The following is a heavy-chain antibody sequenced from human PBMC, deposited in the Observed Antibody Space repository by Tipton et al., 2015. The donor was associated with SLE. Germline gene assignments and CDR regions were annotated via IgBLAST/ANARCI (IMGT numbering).Heavy chain of an antibody. J-gene: IGHJ4*02. V-gene: IGHV3-30*04. D-gene: IGHD1-26*01. CDR3: ARDRVVGAEGGGYYLDY. CDR1: GFTFSSYA. CDR2: ISYDGSNK. Sequence: QLVQSGGGVVQPGRSLRLSCAASGFTFSSYAMHWVRQAPGKGLEWVALISYDGSNKYFADSVKGRFTISRDNSNNTVFLQMSSLRVEDTAVYYCARDRVVGAEGGGYYLDYWGQGTLVTVSS.